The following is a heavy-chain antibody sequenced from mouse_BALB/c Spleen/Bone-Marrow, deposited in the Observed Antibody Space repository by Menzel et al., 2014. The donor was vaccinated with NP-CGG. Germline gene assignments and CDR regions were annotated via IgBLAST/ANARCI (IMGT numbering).Heavy chain of an antibody. CDR1: GYTFTSYL. Sequence: VQLQQPGPELVKPGASVKMSCKASGYTFTSYLIHWVKQKPGQGLEWIGYITPYNDDTKYNEKFKGKATLTSDKSSSTAYMELSSLTSEDSAVYYCARWGGTPYFDYWGQGTTPTVSS. V-gene: IGHV1-14*01. CDR2: ITPYNDDT. D-gene: IGHD4-1*01. J-gene: IGHJ2*01. CDR3: ARWGGTPYFDY.